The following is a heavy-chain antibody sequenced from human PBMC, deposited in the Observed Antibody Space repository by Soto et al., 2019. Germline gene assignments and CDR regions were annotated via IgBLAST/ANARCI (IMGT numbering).Heavy chain of an antibody. V-gene: IGHV1-2*04. D-gene: IGHD6-13*01. J-gene: IGHJ5*02. CDR1: GYTFTGYY. CDR2: INPNSGGT. CDR3: ASARAAVIDWFDP. Sequence: QVQLVQSGAEVKKPGASVKVSCKASGYTFTGYYMHWVRQAPGQGLEWMGWINPNSGGTNYAQKCQGWVPMPRDTSISTADRELSRLRSDDTAVYYCASARAAVIDWFDPWGQGTLVTVSS.